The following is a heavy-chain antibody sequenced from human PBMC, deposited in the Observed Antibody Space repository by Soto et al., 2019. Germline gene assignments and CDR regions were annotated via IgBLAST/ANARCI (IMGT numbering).Heavy chain of an antibody. CDR3: ARVVQEGYYYESSGYYLDY. Sequence: LSDTCSVADGSISSYYWSWIRQPPGKGLEWIGYIYYSGSTNYNPSLKSRVTISVDTSKNQFSLKLSSVTAADTAVYYCARVVQEGYYYESSGYYLDYRGHGTPVPVSS. CDR2: IYYSGST. D-gene: IGHD3-22*01. CDR1: DGSISSYY. V-gene: IGHV4-59*01. J-gene: IGHJ4*01.